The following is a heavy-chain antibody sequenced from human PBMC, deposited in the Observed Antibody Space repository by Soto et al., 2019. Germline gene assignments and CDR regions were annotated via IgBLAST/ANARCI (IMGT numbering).Heavy chain of an antibody. CDR3: AKDIPGDIIAAAGNFDY. CDR1: GFTFDDYA. V-gene: IGHV3-9*01. D-gene: IGHD6-13*01. J-gene: IGHJ4*02. Sequence: DVQLVESGGGLVQPGRSLRLSCAASGFTFDDYAMHWVRQAPGKGLEWVSGISWNSGSIGYADSVKGRFTISRDNAKNSLYLQMNSLRAEDTALYYCAKDIPGDIIAAAGNFDYWGQGTLVTVSS. CDR2: ISWNSGSI.